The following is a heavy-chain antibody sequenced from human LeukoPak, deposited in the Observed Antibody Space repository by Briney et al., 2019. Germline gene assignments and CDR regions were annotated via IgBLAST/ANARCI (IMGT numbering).Heavy chain of an antibody. CDR3: ATDQRYAFDY. V-gene: IGHV3-48*02. CDR2: IRTTAEGAKYA. D-gene: IGHD3-9*01. Sequence: GGSLRLSCAASGFTFSNYAMSWVRQAPGKGLEWISNIRTTAEGAKYAYYADSVKGRVTISRDDGENTLYLHMNSLRDDDTAVYYCATDQRYAFDYWGQGILVTVSS. J-gene: IGHJ4*02. CDR1: GFTFSNYA.